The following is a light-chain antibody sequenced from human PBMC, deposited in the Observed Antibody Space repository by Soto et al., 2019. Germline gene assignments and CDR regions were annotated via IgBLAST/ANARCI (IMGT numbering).Light chain of an antibody. V-gene: IGLV2-14*01. CDR2: KVT. J-gene: IGLJ1*01. CDR1: SSDVGGNKY. CDR3: ASSTSDSLYV. Sequence: QSGLTQPASVSGSPGQSITISRTGTSSDVGGNKYVSWYQQYPGKVPKLLINKVTNRPSGVSYRFSGSKSGNTASLTISALLAEDEADYFCASSTSDSLYVFGTGTKVTVL.